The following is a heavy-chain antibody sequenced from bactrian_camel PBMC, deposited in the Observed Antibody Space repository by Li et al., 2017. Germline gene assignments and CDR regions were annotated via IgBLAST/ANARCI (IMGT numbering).Heavy chain of an antibody. CDR1: GYSFENRC. CDR3: AAGVRAGRWTFGDFHD. Sequence: HVQLVESGGGSVQAGGSLRLSCTPSGYSFENRCMAWFRQGPGKQREVVAISANITDINDRSPYYADSVKGRFTMYRDNANVYLQMNSLTPEDTGIYYCAAGVRAGRWTFGDFHDWGKGTQVTVS. J-gene: IGHJ4*01. CDR2: SANITDINDRSP. V-gene: IGHV3S53*01. D-gene: IGHD6*01.